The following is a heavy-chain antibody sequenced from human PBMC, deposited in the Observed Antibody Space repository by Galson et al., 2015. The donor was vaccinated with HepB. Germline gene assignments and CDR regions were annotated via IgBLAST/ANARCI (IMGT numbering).Heavy chain of an antibody. V-gene: IGHV1-69*13. CDR3: ARVGGRLGYCSGGSCSNWFDP. CDR2: IIPVLGTS. J-gene: IGHJ5*02. CDR1: GGTFSSYA. D-gene: IGHD2-15*01. Sequence: QSGAEVKRPGASVKVSCKASGGTFSSYAINWVRQAPGQGLEWMGGIIPVLGTSNYAQKFQDRVTITADESTNISYMELSSLRSEDTAVYYCARVGGRLGYCSGGSCSNWFDPWGQGTLVTVSS.